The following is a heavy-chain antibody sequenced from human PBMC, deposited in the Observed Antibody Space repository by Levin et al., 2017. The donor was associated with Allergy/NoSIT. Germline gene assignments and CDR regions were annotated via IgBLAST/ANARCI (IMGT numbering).Heavy chain of an antibody. CDR1: GGSFSSYY. D-gene: IGHD3-3*01. Sequence: SETLSLTCTVSGGSFSSYYWSWVRQPPGKGLEWVGYIYYSGTTNYNPALKSRVTMSVDTSKNQFSLKLSSVTAADTAVYYCARGDFWSAYCDYWGQGTPVAVSP. V-gene: IGHV4-59*01. J-gene: IGHJ4*02. CDR3: ARGDFWSAYCDY. CDR2: IYYSGTT.